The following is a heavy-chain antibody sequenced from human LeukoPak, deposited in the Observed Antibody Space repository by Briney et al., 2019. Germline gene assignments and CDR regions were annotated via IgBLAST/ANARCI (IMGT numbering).Heavy chain of an antibody. CDR2: MNPNSGNT. V-gene: IGHV1-8*01. CDR1: GYTFTSYD. D-gene: IGHD2-8*01. CDR3: ARGYLDYYYCYMDV. Sequence: ASVKVSCKASGYTFTSYDINWVRQATGQGLEWMGWMNPNSGNTGYAQKFQGRVTMTRNTSISTAYMELSSLRSEDTAVYYCARGYLDYYYCYMDVWGKGTTVTISS. J-gene: IGHJ6*03.